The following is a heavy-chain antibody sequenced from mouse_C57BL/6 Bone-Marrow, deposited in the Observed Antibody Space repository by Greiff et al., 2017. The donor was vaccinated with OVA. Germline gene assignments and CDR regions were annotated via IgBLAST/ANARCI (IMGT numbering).Heavy chain of an antibody. J-gene: IGHJ4*01. CDR1: GYTFTSYW. D-gene: IGHD1-1*01. Sequence: VQLQQPGTELVKPGASVKLSCKASGYTFTSYWMHWVKQRPGQGVEWIGNINPSNGGTNYNEKFKSKATLTVDKSSSTAYMQLSSLTSEDSAVYYCARFGDYYALSMDYWGQGTSVTVSS. V-gene: IGHV1-53*01. CDR3: ARFGDYYALSMDY. CDR2: INPSNGGT.